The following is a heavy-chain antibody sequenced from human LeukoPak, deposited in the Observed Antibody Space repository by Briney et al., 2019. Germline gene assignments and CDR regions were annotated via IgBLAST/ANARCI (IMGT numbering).Heavy chain of an antibody. CDR1: GFTFDDYA. CDR2: ISWNSGSI. Sequence: PGRSLRLSCAASGFTFDDYAMHWVRQAPGKGLEWVSGISWNSGSIGYADSVKGRFTISRDNAKNSLYLQMNSLRAEDTALYYCAKNPNGLLLWFGESTSSFDYWGQGTLVTVSS. V-gene: IGHV3-9*01. CDR3: AKNPNGLLLWFGESTSSFDY. J-gene: IGHJ4*02. D-gene: IGHD3-10*01.